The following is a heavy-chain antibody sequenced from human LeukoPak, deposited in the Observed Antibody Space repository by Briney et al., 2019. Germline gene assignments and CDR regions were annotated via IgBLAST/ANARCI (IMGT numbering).Heavy chain of an antibody. CDR1: GGSISSGGYY. CDR3: ARGAYYYDSSGYYLY. D-gene: IGHD3-22*01. J-gene: IGHJ4*02. V-gene: IGHV4-31*03. CDR2: IYYSGST. Sequence: SETLSLTCTVSGGSISSGGYYWSWIRQHPGKGLEWIGYIYYSGSTYYNPSLKSRVTISVDTSKNQFSLKLSSVTAADTAVYYCARGAYYYDSSGYYLYWGQGTLVTVSS.